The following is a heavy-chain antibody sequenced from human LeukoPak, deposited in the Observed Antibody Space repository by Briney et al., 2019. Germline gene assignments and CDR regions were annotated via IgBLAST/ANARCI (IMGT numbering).Heavy chain of an antibody. J-gene: IGHJ3*02. CDR2: IYTRGST. V-gene: IGHV4-4*07. CDR1: GGSTNNY. CDR3: ARGRYCNADICSGRDAFDI. D-gene: IGHD2/OR15-2a*01. Sequence: PETLSLTRTVSGGSTNNYWSWIRQPAGKGLEWIGRIYTRGSTNYNPSLKSRVTMSVDTTKNQFSLKLSSVTAADTAVHYCARGRYCNADICSGRDAFDIWGQGTMVSVSS.